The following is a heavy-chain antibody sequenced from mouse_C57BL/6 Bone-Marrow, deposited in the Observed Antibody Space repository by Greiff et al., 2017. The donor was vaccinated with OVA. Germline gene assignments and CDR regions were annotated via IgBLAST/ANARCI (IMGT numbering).Heavy chain of an antibody. CDR2: IYPRSGNT. V-gene: IGHV1-81*01. J-gene: IGHJ3*01. CDR3: ARDRNYYYGSPFAY. CDR1: GYTFTSYG. D-gene: IGHD1-1*01. Sequence: VQLQQSGAELARPWASVKLSCKASGYTFTSYGISWVKQRTGQGLEWIGEIYPRSGNTYYNEKFKGKATLTADKSSSTAYMELRSLTSEDSAVYFCARDRNYYYGSPFAYWGQGTLVTVSA.